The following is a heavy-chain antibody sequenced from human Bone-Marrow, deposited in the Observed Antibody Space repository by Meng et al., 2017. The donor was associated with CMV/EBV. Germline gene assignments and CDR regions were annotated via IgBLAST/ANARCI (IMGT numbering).Heavy chain of an antibody. V-gene: IGHV6-1*01. CDR3: ARDPPGDQGFDC. CDR2: TYYRSQWYN. CDR1: GDSVSNNGAA. Sequence: QAQLQQSGPGRVNPSQTLSLTCSISGDSVSNNGAAWSWIRQSPSRGLEWLGRTYYRSQWYNEYPESMKGRITVTPDTSKNQFSLQLNALTPEDTAVYYCARDPPGDQGFDCWGQGTLVTVSS. D-gene: IGHD3-10*01. J-gene: IGHJ4*02.